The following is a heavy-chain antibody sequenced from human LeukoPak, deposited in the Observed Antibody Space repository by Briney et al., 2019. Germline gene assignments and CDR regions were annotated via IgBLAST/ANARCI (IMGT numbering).Heavy chain of an antibody. J-gene: IGHJ1*01. CDR3: ARVAAGIGFFQH. CDR1: GGSISSYY. Sequence: SETLVLTCNVSGGSISSYYWSWIRQPAGKGLEWIGRIYTSGSITYNPSLKSRVTMSVDTSKNQFSLKVTSVTAADTAVYYCARVAAGIGFFQHWGQGTLVTVSS. V-gene: IGHV4-4*07. CDR2: IYTSGSI. D-gene: IGHD6-19*01.